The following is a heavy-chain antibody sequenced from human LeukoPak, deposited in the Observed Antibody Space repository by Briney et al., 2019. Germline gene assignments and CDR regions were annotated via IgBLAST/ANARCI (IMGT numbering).Heavy chain of an antibody. CDR2: IRYDGSNK. CDR1: GFTFSSYG. V-gene: IGHV3-30*02. CDR3: AKRSGSGIVVVSNFDY. Sequence: GGSLRLSCAASGFTFSSYGMHWVRQAPDRGLEWVAFIRYDGSNKYYADSVKGRFTISRDNSKNTLYLQMNSLRAEDTAGYYCAKRSGSGIVVVSNFDYWGQGTLDSVSS. J-gene: IGHJ4*02. D-gene: IGHD3-22*01.